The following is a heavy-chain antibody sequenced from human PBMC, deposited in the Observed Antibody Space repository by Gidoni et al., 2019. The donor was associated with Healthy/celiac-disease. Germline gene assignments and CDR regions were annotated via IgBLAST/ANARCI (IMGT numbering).Heavy chain of an antibody. V-gene: IGHV3-33*01. CDR3: ARDYIWGSSRYTCYYYYGMDV. Sequence: QVQLVECGGGVVQPGRSLSLSCGSSGFTFSSYGLHWSRQAPGKGLEWVAVIWYDGSNKDYADSVKGRFTISRDNSKNTLYLQMNSLRAEDTAVYYCARDYIWGSSRYTCYYYYGMDVWGQGTTVTVSS. D-gene: IGHD3-16*02. J-gene: IGHJ6*02. CDR2: IWYDGSNK. CDR1: GFTFSSYG.